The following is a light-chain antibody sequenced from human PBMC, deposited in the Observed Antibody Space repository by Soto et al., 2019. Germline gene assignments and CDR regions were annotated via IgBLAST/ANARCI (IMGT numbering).Light chain of an antibody. CDR2: GVS. Sequence: EIVLTQFPGTLSLSPGERATLSCRASQALQRSFLAWYQHKPGQSPRLLISGVSSRAAGVPDRFNGSGSGTDFTLTISRLEPQDSAVYFCQQYDRSPRTFGQGTKVDIK. CDR3: QQYDRSPRT. J-gene: IGKJ1*01. CDR1: QALQRSF. V-gene: IGKV3-20*01.